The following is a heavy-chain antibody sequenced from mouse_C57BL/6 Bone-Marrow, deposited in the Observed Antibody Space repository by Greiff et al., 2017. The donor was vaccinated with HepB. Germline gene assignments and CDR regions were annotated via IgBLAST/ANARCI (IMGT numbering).Heavy chain of an antibody. Sequence: VQLKESGTVLARPGASVKMSCKTSGYTFTSYWMHWVKQRPGQGLEWIGAIYPGNSDTSYNQKFKGKAKLTAVTSASTAYMELSSLTNEDSAVYYCTKGDYSNYEGDYFDYWGQGTTLTVSS. J-gene: IGHJ2*01. CDR1: GYTFTSYW. D-gene: IGHD2-5*01. V-gene: IGHV1-5*01. CDR3: TKGDYSNYEGDYFDY. CDR2: IYPGNSDT.